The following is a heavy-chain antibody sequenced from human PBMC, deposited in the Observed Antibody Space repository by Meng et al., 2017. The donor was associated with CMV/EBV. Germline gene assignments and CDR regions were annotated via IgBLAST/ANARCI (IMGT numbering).Heavy chain of an antibody. J-gene: IGHJ4*02. CDR2: ISGSGGST. V-gene: IGHV3-23*01. CDR1: GFTFDDYG. CDR3: AKDPSFEYSSSFDY. D-gene: IGHD6-6*01. Sequence: GGSLRLSCAASGFTFDDYGMSWVRQAPGKGLEWVSAISGSGGSTYYADSVKGRFTISRDNSKNTLYLQMNSLRAEDTAVYYCAKDPSFEYSSSFDYWGQGTLVTVSS.